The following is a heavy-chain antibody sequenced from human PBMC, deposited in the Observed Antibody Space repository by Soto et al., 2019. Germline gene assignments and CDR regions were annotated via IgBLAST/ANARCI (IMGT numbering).Heavy chain of an antibody. J-gene: IGHJ4*02. CDR3: AKSPPRIVAYFDY. V-gene: IGHV3-23*01. D-gene: IGHD5-12*01. CDR1: GFTFGGHA. CDR2: LSVSGNTT. Sequence: GGSLRLSCEASGFTFGGHAMAWVRQAPGKGLEWISSLSVSGNTTYYADSARGRFTISRDNSNNMLFLQMNSLKVDDTAIYFCAKSPPRIVAYFDYWGQGALVTVSS.